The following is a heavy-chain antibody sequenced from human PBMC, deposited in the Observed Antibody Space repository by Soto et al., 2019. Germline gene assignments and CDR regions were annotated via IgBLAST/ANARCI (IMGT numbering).Heavy chain of an antibody. CDR3: AAELYSGGRCCSFDI. D-gene: IGHD2-15*01. Sequence: SVQVSFKSSCFTSINSAVQWVRQARGQRLEWIGWIIVGTGQTRSAQNLQERITITRDMSTSTAYMELSSLRSEDTAVYYCAAELYSGGRCCSFDIWGQGTTVTVSS. J-gene: IGHJ3*02. V-gene: IGHV1-58*01. CDR2: IIVGTGQT. CDR1: CFTSINSA.